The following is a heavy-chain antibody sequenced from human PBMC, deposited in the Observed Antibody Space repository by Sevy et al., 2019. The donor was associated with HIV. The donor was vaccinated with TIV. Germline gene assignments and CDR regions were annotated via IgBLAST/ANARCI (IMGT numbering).Heavy chain of an antibody. Sequence: ASVKVSCKASGYTFTSYDINWVRQATGQGLEWMGWMNPNSGNTGYAQKFQGRVTMTRNTSISTAYMELSSLRSEGTAVYYCARGLKNTIFGVVIGRNWFDPWGQGTLVTVSS. CDR1: GYTFTSYD. V-gene: IGHV1-8*01. CDR3: ARGLKNTIFGVVIGRNWFDP. J-gene: IGHJ5*02. D-gene: IGHD3-3*01. CDR2: MNPNSGNT.